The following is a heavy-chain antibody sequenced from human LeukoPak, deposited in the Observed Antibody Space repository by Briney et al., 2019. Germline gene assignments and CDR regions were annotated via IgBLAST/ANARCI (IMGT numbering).Heavy chain of an antibody. V-gene: IGHV4-34*01. J-gene: IGHJ4*02. Sequence: PSEALSLTCAVYGGSFSGYYWSWIRQPPGKGLEWIGEINHSGSTNYNPSLKSRVTISVDTSKNQFSLKLSSVTAADTAVYYCARVRPGRYSSSWYYFDYWGQGTLVTVSS. D-gene: IGHD6-13*01. CDR1: GGSFSGYY. CDR3: ARVRPGRYSSSWYYFDY. CDR2: INHSGST.